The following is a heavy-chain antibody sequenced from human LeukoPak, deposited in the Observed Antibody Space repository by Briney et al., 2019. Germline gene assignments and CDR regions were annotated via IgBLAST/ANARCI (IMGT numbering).Heavy chain of an antibody. CDR1: GYTFTGYY. J-gene: IGHJ5*02. CDR3: ARVPVIPSGGSYLGDWFDP. D-gene: IGHD1-26*01. V-gene: IGHV1-2*02. CDR2: INPNSGGT. Sequence: ASVKVSCKASGYTFTGYYMHWVRQAPGQGLEWMGWINPNSGGTNYAQKFQGRVTMTRDTSIGTAYMELSRLRSDDTAVYYCARVPVIPSGGSYLGDWFDPWGQGTLVTVSS.